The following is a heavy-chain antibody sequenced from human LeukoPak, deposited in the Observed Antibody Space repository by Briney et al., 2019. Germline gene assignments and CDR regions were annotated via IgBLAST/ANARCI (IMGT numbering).Heavy chain of an antibody. CDR1: GYTLTELS. Sequence: ASVKVSCKVSGYTLTELSMHWVRQAPGKGREWMGGFDPEDGETIYAQKFQGRVTMTEDTSTDTAYMELSSLRSEDTAVYYCATGYCSSTSCPFDYWGQGTLVTVSS. J-gene: IGHJ4*02. V-gene: IGHV1-24*01. D-gene: IGHD2-2*01. CDR3: ATGYCSSTSCPFDY. CDR2: FDPEDGET.